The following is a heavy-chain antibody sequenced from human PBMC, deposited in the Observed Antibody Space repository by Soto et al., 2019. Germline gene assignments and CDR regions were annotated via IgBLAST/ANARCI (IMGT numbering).Heavy chain of an antibody. CDR2: IGGDGGYP. CDR1: GFTFSSYS. CDR3: AKDRFPRNGSYDPFDL. V-gene: IGHV3-23*01. J-gene: IGHJ4*02. D-gene: IGHD5-12*01. Sequence: LSCAASGFTFSSYSMNWVRQAPGKGLEWVSNIGGDGGYPYYADSVKGRFTVSRDNSKNTLYLQISSLRAEDTDIYYCAKDRFPRNGSYDPFDLWGQGTLVTVSS.